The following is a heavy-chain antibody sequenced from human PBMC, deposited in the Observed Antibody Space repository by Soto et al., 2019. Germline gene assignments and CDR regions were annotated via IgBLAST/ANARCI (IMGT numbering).Heavy chain of an antibody. Sequence: GASLKVSCKASGYTFTGYYMHWVRQAPGQGLEWMGWINPNSGGTNYAQKFQGWVTMTRDTSISTAYMELSRLRSDDTAVYYCARVGYYDSSGYYSPNDAFDIWGQGTMVTVSS. CDR2: INPNSGGT. D-gene: IGHD3-22*01. CDR3: ARVGYYDSSGYYSPNDAFDI. J-gene: IGHJ3*02. CDR1: GYTFTGYY. V-gene: IGHV1-2*04.